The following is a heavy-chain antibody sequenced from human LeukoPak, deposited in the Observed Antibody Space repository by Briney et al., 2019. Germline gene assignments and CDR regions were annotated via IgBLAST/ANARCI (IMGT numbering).Heavy chain of an antibody. V-gene: IGHV4-39*07. CDR2: IYYSGST. Sequence: SETLSLTCTVSGGSISSSSYYWGWIRQPPGKGLEWIGSIYYSGSTYYNPSLKSRVTISVDTSKNQFSLKLSSVTAADTAVYYWARALATPYYFDYWGQGTLVTVSS. J-gene: IGHJ4*02. CDR3: ARALATPYYFDY. CDR1: GGSISSSSYY. D-gene: IGHD5-12*01.